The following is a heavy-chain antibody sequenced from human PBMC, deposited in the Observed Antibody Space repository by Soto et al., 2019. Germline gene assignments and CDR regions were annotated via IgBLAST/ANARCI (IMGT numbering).Heavy chain of an antibody. D-gene: IGHD5-18*01. CDR3: ARGETWIQLWSYGYNFDY. Sequence: SETLSLTCTVSGGSVSSGSYYWSWIRQPPGKGLEWIGYTYYSGSTSYNPSLKSRVTISVDTSKNQFSLKLSSVTAADTAVYYCARGETWIQLWSYGYNFDYWGQGTLVTVSS. V-gene: IGHV4-61*01. CDR1: GGSVSSGSYY. J-gene: IGHJ4*02. CDR2: TYYSGST.